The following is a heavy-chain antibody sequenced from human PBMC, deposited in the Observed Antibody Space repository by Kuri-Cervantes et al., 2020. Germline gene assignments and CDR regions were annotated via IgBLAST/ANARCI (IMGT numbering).Heavy chain of an antibody. Sequence: GESLKISCAASGFPFSSFGMHWVRQAPGKGLEWVGRIKSKTDGGTTDYAAPVKGRFTISRDDSKNTLYLQMNSLKTEDTAVYYCTAEEVFYFDYWGQGTLVTVSS. V-gene: IGHV3-15*01. CDR3: TAEEVFYFDY. CDR1: GFPFSSFG. CDR2: IKSKTDGGTT. J-gene: IGHJ4*02.